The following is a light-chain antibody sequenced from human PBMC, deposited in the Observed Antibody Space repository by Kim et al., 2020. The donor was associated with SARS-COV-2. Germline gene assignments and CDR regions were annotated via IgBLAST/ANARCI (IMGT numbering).Light chain of an antibody. V-gene: IGLV3-1*01. Sequence: SYELTQPPSVSVSPGQTASITCSGDKLGDKYACWCQQKPGQSPVLVIYQDSKRPSGIPERFSGSNSGNTATLTISGTQAMDEADYYCQAWDSSTASYVFGTGTKVTVL. CDR2: QDS. CDR3: QAWDSSTASYV. CDR1: KLGDKY. J-gene: IGLJ1*01.